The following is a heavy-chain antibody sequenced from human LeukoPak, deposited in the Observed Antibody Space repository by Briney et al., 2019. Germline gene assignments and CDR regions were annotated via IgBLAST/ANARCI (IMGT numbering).Heavy chain of an antibody. Sequence: GGSLRLSCAASGFTFSSYSMNWVRQAPGKGLEWVSSISSSSSYIYYADSVKGRFTISRDNAKNSLYLQMNSLRAEDTAVYYCARGYYSGWTRIGFWGQGTLVTVSS. CDR3: ARGYYSGWTRIGF. V-gene: IGHV3-21*01. CDR2: ISSSSSYI. D-gene: IGHD6-19*01. J-gene: IGHJ4*02. CDR1: GFTFSSYS.